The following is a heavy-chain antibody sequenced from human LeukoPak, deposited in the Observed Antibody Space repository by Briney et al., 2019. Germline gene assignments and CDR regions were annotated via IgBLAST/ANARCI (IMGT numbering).Heavy chain of an antibody. CDR3: ASLNHHYYAMDA. V-gene: IGHV4-61*08. CDR1: GGSISSGDYY. Sequence: PSQTLSLTCTVSGGSISSGDYYWSWIRQPPGKGLEWIGYIYYSGTTNYNPSLKSRVTISVDKSKNQFSLKLSSATAADTAVYYCASLNHHYYAMDAWGQGTTVTVS. D-gene: IGHD1-14*01. J-gene: IGHJ6*02. CDR2: IYYSGTT.